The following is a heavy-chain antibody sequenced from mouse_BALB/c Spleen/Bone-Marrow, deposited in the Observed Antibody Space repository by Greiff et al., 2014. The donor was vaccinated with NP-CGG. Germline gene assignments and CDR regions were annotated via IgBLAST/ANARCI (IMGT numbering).Heavy chain of an antibody. CDR2: IDPANGNT. CDR3: AAYYYGSGYGFAY. V-gene: IGHV14-3*02. J-gene: IGHJ3*01. D-gene: IGHD1-1*01. CDR1: GFNIKDTY. Sequence: EVQLQQSGAELVKPGASVKLSCTASGFNIKDTYMHWVKQRPEQGLEWIGRIDPANGNTKYDPKFQGKATITADTSSNTAYVLLISLTSEDTAVYSCAAYYYGSGYGFAYWGQGTLVTVSA.